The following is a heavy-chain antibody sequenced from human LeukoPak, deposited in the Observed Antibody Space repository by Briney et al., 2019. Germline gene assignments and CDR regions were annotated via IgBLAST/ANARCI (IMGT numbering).Heavy chain of an antibody. J-gene: IGHJ4*02. CDR1: GFTFSNAW. CDR3: ATASSGLFY. CDR2: IKRKTDGETT. D-gene: IGHD3-16*01. Sequence: GGSLRLSCAASGFTFSNAWMSWVRQAPGGGLEWVGRIKRKTDGETTEYVAPVKGRFTISRDDSKNTLYLQMNSLKTEDTGVYYCATASSGLFYWGQGTLVTVSS. V-gene: IGHV3-15*01.